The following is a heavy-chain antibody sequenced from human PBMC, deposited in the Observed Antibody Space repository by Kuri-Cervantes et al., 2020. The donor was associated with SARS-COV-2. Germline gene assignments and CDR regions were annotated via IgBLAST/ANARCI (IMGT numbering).Heavy chain of an antibody. J-gene: IGHJ4*02. V-gene: IGHV1-2*02. D-gene: IGHD4-11*01. CDR1: GYTFTGYY. CDR3: ARKDYSNYDLPLDY. CDR2: INPNSGGT. Sequence: VSVKVSCKASGYTFTGYYMHWVRQAPGQGLEWMGWINPNSGGTNYAQKFQGRVTMTRDTSISTAYMELSSLRSEDTAVYYCARKDYSNYDLPLDYWGQGTLVTVSS.